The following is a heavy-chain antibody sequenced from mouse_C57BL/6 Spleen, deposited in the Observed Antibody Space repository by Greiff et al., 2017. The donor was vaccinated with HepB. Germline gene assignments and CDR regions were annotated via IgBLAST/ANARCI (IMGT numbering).Heavy chain of an antibody. V-gene: IGHV7-1*01. CDR3: ARALYDYDYFDY. CDR1: GFTFSDFY. Sequence: EVKLMESGGGLVQSGRSLRLSCATSGFTFSDFYMEWVRQAPGKGLEWIAASRNKANDYTTEYSASVKGRFIVSRDTSQSILYLQMNALRAEDTAIYYCARALYDYDYFDYWGQGTTLTVSS. D-gene: IGHD2-4*01. CDR2: SRNKANDYTT. J-gene: IGHJ2*01.